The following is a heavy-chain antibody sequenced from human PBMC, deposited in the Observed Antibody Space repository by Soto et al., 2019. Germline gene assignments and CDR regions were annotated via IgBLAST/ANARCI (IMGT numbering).Heavy chain of an antibody. Sequence: SVKVSCKASGGTFSSYAISWVRQAPGQGLEWMGGIIPIFGTANYAQKFQGRVTITADESTSTAYMELSSLRSEDTAVYYCARQSLGYCSGGSCYVYYYGMDVWGQGTTVTVSS. V-gene: IGHV1-69*13. J-gene: IGHJ6*02. CDR1: GGTFSSYA. CDR2: IIPIFGTA. CDR3: ARQSLGYCSGGSCYVYYYGMDV. D-gene: IGHD2-15*01.